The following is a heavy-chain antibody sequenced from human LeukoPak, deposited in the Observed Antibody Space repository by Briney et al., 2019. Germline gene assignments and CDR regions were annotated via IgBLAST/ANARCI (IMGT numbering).Heavy chain of an antibody. CDR1: GFTFSTYA. D-gene: IGHD1-26*01. CDR2: ISGSGGST. Sequence: GGSLRLSCVASGFTFSTYAIHWVRRAPGKGLEWVSAISGSGGSTYYADSVKGRFTISRDNSKNTLYLQMNSLRAEDTAVYYCAKEIAVGAITYWGQGTLVTVSS. CDR3: AKEIAVGAITY. V-gene: IGHV3-23*01. J-gene: IGHJ4*02.